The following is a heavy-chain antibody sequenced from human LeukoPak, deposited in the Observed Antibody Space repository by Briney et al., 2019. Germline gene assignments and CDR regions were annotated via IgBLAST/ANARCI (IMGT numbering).Heavy chain of an antibody. V-gene: IGHV3-7*04. CDR3: ATDLQPFDY. D-gene: IGHD2-2*01. J-gene: IGHJ4*02. CDR2: IKQDGSEK. CDR1: GFTFSSYW. Sequence: GGSLRLSCAASGFTFSSYWMSWVRQAPGKGLEWVANIKQDGSEKYYVDSVKGRFTISRDNANNSPYLQMNTLRAEDTAVYYCATDLQPFDYWGQGTLVTVSS.